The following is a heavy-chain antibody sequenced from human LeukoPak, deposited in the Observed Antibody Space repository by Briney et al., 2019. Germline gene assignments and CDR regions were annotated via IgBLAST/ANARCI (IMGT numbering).Heavy chain of an antibody. CDR3: VRDKRGYCSGGSCYEDY. Sequence: GALRLSCVASGFTFSRYWMHWVRQAPGKGLVWVSRINSDGRSTNYADSVKGRFSISRDNAENTLYLQMNSLRVEDTAVYYCVRDKRGYCSGGSCYEDYWGQGTLVTVSS. CDR2: INSDGRST. D-gene: IGHD2-15*01. J-gene: IGHJ4*02. CDR1: GFTFSRYW. V-gene: IGHV3-74*01.